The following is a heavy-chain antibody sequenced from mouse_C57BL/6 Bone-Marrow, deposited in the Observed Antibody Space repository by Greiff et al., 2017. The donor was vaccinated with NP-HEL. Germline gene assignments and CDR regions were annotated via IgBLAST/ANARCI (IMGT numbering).Heavy chain of an antibody. CDR3: ARPYYYGSSCFDY. J-gene: IGHJ2*01. Sequence: EVKVVESGGDLVKPGGSLKLSCAASGFTFSSYGMSWVRQTPDKRLEWVATISSGGSYTYYPDSVKGRFTISRDNAKNTLYLQMSSLKSEDTAMYYCARPYYYGSSCFDYWGQGTTLTVSS. CDR2: ISSGGSYT. V-gene: IGHV5-6*01. D-gene: IGHD1-1*01. CDR1: GFTFSSYG.